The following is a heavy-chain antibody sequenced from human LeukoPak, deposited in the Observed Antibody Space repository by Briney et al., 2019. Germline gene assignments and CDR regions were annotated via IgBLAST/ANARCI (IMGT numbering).Heavy chain of an antibody. V-gene: IGHV3-53*01. CDR3: ARVHCSSTSCYYGMDV. Sequence: LGGSLRLSCAASGFIVSSNYMSWVRQAPGKGLEWVSVIYSGGSTYYADSVKGRFTISRDNSKNTLYLQMNSLRAEDTAVYYCARVHCSSTSCYYGMDVWGQGTTVTVSS. J-gene: IGHJ6*02. CDR1: GFIVSSNY. CDR2: IYSGGST. D-gene: IGHD2-2*01.